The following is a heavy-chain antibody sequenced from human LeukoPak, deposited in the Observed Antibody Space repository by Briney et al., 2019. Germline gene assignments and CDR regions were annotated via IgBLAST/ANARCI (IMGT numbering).Heavy chain of an antibody. CDR1: GYTFTGYY. CDR3: ARVAEGGTSDY. D-gene: IGHD1-1*01. J-gene: IGHJ4*02. CDR2: INPNSGGT. V-gene: IGHV1-2*02. Sequence: XAXGYTFTGYYMXXVRQAPGQGLXXMGWINPNSGGTNYAQKFQGRVTMTRDTSISTAYMELSRLRSDDTAVYYCARVAEGGTSDYWGQGTLVTVSS.